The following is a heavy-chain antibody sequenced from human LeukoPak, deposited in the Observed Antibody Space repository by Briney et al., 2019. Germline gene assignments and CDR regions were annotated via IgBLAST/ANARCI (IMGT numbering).Heavy chain of an antibody. Sequence: ASVKVSCKASGYTFAGFYMHWVRQAPGQGLEWVGWINPKDGATNYARKFQGWVAMTRDTSISTAYMELSNLRSDDTAVYYCARGSIAVHGCFNLWGRGTLVTVSS. V-gene: IGHV1-2*04. CDR3: ARGSIAVHGCFNL. CDR2: INPKDGAT. J-gene: IGHJ2*01. D-gene: IGHD6-6*01. CDR1: GYTFAGFY.